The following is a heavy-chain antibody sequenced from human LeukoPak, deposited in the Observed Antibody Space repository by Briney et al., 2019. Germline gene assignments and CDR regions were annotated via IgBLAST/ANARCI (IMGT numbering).Heavy chain of an antibody. Sequence: GGSLRLSCASSGFIFSSYWMSGVRQAPGKGLEGVANIKQAGSEKYYVDSVKGRFTISRDNANNSLYLQMNSLRAEDTAVYYCARGTMVSILDPWGQGTLVTVSS. D-gene: IGHD4-23*01. J-gene: IGHJ5*02. CDR2: IKQAGSEK. CDR1: GFIFSSYW. CDR3: ARGTMVSILDP. V-gene: IGHV3-7*04.